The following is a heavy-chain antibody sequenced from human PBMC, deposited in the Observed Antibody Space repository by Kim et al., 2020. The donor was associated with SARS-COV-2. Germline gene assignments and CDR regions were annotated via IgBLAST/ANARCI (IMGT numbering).Heavy chain of an antibody. Sequence: ASVKVSCKASGYTFTSYGISWVRQAPGQGLEWMGWISAYNGNTNYAQKLQGRVTMTTDTSTSTAYMELRSLRSDDTAVYYCARLYYDSSGYLTKNYYYYGMDVWGQGTTVTVSS. CDR2: ISAYNGNT. CDR3: ARLYYDSSGYLTKNYYYYGMDV. D-gene: IGHD3-22*01. V-gene: IGHV1-18*01. CDR1: GYTFTSYG. J-gene: IGHJ6*02.